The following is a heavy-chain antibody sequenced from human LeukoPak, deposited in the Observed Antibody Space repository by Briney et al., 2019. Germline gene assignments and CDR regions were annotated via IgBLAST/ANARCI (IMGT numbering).Heavy chain of an antibody. CDR2: IYSGGTT. J-gene: IGHJ4*02. V-gene: IGHV3-53*01. CDR1: GFTVSNNY. D-gene: IGHD5-12*01. CDR3: ARDSDSGYGPFAS. Sequence: GGSLRLSCAASGFTVSNNYMSWVRQAPGKGLEGVSVIYSGGTTNYADSVQGRFTISRDNSKTTVYLHMNSLRAEDTAVYYCARDSDSGYGPFASWGQGTLVTVSS.